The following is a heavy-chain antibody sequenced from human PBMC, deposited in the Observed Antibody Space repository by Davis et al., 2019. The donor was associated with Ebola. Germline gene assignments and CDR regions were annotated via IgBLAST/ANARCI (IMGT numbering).Heavy chain of an antibody. D-gene: IGHD6-19*01. CDR2: IDPHDSVT. CDR3: ARRPGDSGWYNTFDI. J-gene: IGHJ3*02. V-gene: IGHV5-51*01. CDR1: GYRFTSYW. Sequence: GESLKISCKGSGYRFTSYWIGWVRQMPGKGLEWMGVIDPHDSVTRYSPSFQGQISISADKSITTAYLQWTSLKASDTAMYFCARRPGDSGWYNTFDIWGQGTVVTVSS.